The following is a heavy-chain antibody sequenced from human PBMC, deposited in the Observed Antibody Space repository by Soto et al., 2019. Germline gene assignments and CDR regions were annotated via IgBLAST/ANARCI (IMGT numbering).Heavy chain of an antibody. CDR1: GFTFSSCS. Sequence: EVQVVESGGGLVMPGGSLRLSCAASGFTFSSCSMNWVRQAPGKGLEWVSAISSSSSHTYYADSVKGRFTISRDNAKNSLYLQVNSLRAEDTAVYYCARDRSGSYPPGDGMDVWGQGTTDTVSS. D-gene: IGHD3-10*01. J-gene: IGHJ6*02. V-gene: IGHV3-21*01. CDR2: ISSSSSHT. CDR3: ARDRSGSYPPGDGMDV.